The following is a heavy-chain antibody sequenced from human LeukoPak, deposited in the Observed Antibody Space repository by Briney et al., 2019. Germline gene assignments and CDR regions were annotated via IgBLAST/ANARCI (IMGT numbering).Heavy chain of an antibody. CDR3: ARVPVDSDELDI. J-gene: IGHJ3*02. V-gene: IGHV4-4*02. CDR1: GGSISSSNW. Sequence: SETLFLTCGVSGGSISSSNWWSWVRQPPGKGLEWIGEIYHSGSTNYNPSLESRVSISIDKSKNQFSLKLNSVTAADTAVYYCARVPVDSDELDIWGQGTMVTVSS. CDR2: IYHSGST. D-gene: IGHD2-15*01.